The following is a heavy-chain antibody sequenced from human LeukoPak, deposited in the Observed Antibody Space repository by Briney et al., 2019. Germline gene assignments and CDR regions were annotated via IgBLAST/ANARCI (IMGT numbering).Heavy chain of an antibody. V-gene: IGHV3-23*01. CDR1: GFTFSSYA. CDR2: ISGSGGST. J-gene: IGHJ4*02. Sequence: GGSLRLSCAASGFTFSSYAMSWVRQAPGKGLEWVSAISGSGGSTYYADSVKGRFTISRDNFKNTVYLQMNSLRAEDTAVYYCARDTYYETSGYYYSDHWGQGTLVTVSS. D-gene: IGHD3-22*01. CDR3: ARDTYYETSGYYYSDH.